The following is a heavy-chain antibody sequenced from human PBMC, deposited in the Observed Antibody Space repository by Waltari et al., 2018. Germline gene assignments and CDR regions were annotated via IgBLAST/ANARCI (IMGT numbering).Heavy chain of an antibody. CDR3: AKTLSDPSVGGLDV. CDR1: GFTFGRSA. V-gene: IGHV3-23*04. CDR2: MSGGGGST. J-gene: IGHJ6*02. D-gene: IGHD1-26*01. Sequence: EVQLVESGGGLVQPGGSLRLSCEASGFTFGRSAMTWVRQVPGKGLDGLLAMSGGGGSTYYADSGQGRFIISTDPSKNTLFLQLNSLRVEDTAVYCCAKTLSDPSVGGLDVWGQGTPVTVSS.